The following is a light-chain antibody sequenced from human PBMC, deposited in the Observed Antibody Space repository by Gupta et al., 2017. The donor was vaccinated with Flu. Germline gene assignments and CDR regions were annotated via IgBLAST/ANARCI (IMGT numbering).Light chain of an antibody. V-gene: IGKV3-20*01. CDR3: QQYGSSPPYS. Sequence: DIVLTQSPGTLSLSPEERATLSCRASQSVSSSYLAWYQQKPGQAPRLLIYGASSRATGIPDRFSGSGSGTDFTLTISRLEPEDFAVYYCQQYGSSPPYSFGQGTKLEIK. J-gene: IGKJ2*03. CDR1: QSVSSSY. CDR2: GAS.